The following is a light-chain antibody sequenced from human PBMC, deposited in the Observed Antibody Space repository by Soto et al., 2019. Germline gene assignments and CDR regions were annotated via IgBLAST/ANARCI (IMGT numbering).Light chain of an antibody. CDR3: QQSHSNAIT. J-gene: IGKJ5*01. V-gene: IGKV1-39*01. Sequence: DIQMTQSPSSLSASVGDRVSITCRASQSIRYYLNWYQQKPGKAPKFLINAASILQSGVPSRFSGSGSGTDFTLTISSLQPEDSATYYCQQSHSNAITFGQGTRLEIK. CDR1: QSIRYY. CDR2: AAS.